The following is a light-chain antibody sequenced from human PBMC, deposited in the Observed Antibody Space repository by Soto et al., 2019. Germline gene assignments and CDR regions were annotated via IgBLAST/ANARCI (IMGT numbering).Light chain of an antibody. V-gene: IGKV1-39*01. CDR2: AAS. CDR3: QQSYSTPRR. J-gene: IGKJ1*01. Sequence: DMQMTQSPSSMSASXGEKVAIPCRTRPRISRCLHRYQQKPGXAPKLLXYAASSLHSGVPSTFSGSGSRTDFTLTISSLQPEDFETYYCQQSYSTPRRFGQGTKVDI. CDR1: PRISRC.